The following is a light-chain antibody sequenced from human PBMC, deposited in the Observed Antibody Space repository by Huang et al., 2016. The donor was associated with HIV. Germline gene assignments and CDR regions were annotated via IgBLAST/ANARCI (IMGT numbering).Light chain of an antibody. J-gene: IGKJ1*01. CDR3: HQYKTWPSTWT. CDR2: GAS. CDR1: QGITGN. V-gene: IGKV3-15*01. Sequence: EIVLTQSPGALSLSPGERATLSCRASQGITGNLAWYQQRPGQPPRLLIYGASTRAANIPGRFRGSGAGTDFTLTITSLRSEDSAVYYCHQYKTWPSTWTFGQGTRIEIK.